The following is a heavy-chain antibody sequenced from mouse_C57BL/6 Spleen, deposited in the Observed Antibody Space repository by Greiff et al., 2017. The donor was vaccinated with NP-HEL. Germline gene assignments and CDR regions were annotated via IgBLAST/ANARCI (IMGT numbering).Heavy chain of an antibody. V-gene: IGHV5-6*01. Sequence: EVKVVESGGDLVKPGGSLKLSCAASGFTFSSYGMSWVRQTPDKRLEWVATISSGGSYTYYPDRVKGRFTISRDNAKNTLYLQMSSLKSEDTAMYYCARQGLGQYYFDYWGQGTTLTVSS. CDR2: ISSGGSYT. CDR1: GFTFSSYG. D-gene: IGHD3-3*01. J-gene: IGHJ2*01. CDR3: ARQGLGQYYFDY.